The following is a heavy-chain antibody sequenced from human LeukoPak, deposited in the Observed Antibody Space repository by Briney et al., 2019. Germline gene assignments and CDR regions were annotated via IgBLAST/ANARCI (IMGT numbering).Heavy chain of an antibody. CDR1: GDSIRNSGFY. D-gene: IGHD4-17*01. V-gene: IGHV4-31*02. CDR2: IYSSGST. Sequence: PSQTLSLTCFVSGDSIRNSGFYWSWIRQVPGMGLEWIGYIYSSGSTYFNPSLESRVSISLDTPKNQFSLKLTSVTAADRAVYYCARARVLNGDNGWFDPWGQGTLVTVSS. J-gene: IGHJ5*02. CDR3: ARARVLNGDNGWFDP.